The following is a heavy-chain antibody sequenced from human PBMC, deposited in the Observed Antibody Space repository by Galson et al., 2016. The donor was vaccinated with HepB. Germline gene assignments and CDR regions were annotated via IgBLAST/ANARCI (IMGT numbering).Heavy chain of an antibody. CDR2: INTNTGNP. Sequence: SVKVSCKASGYTFTTYAMNWVRQAPGQGLECMGWINTNTGNPTYAQGFTGRFVFSLDTSVSTAYLQISGLKAEDTAVYYCATSAGRGVSDYGGQGTLVTVSS. D-gene: IGHD1-26*01. CDR1: GYTFTTYA. CDR3: ATSAGRGVSDY. J-gene: IGHJ4*02. V-gene: IGHV7-4-1*02.